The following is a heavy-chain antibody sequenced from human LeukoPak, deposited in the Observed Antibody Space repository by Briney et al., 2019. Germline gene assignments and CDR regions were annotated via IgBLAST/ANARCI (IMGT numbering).Heavy chain of an antibody. CDR3: ARRAGAYSHPYDY. D-gene: IGHD4/OR15-4a*01. J-gene: IGHJ4*02. CDR1: GFTFSNYG. CDR2: ISYDGNNK. V-gene: IGHV3-30*03. Sequence: QPGRSVRLSCAASGFTFSNYGMHWVRQAPGKGLEWVALISYDGNNKYYVDSVKGRFTISRDNSKNTLYLQMNSLRAEDTAVYYCARRAGAYSHPYDYWGQGTLVTVSS.